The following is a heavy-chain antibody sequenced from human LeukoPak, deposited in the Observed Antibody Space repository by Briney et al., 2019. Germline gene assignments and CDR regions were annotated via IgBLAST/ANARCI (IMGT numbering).Heavy chain of an antibody. J-gene: IGHJ4*02. CDR2: IYYSGST. CDR1: GGSISSYY. CDR3: AREGEMGGFDY. Sequence: PSETLSLTCTVSGGSISSYYWSWIRQPPGKGLEWIGYIYYSGSTNYNPSLKSRVTISVDTSKNQFSLKLSSVTAADTAVYYCAREGEMGGFDYWGRGTLVTVSS. D-gene: IGHD3-16*01. V-gene: IGHV4-59*01.